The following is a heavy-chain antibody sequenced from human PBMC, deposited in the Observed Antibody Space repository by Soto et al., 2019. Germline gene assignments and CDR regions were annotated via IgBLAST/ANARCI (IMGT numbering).Heavy chain of an antibody. CDR2: IYSGGKT. Sequence: GGSLRLSCAASGLSVSTNFMSWVRQAPGKGLEWLAVIYSGGKTFYADSVKGRFTISKDNSKNTLSLQMNSLRAEDTAVYYCTRDAPGERPYYFYYYGRDVWGQGTTVTVSS. J-gene: IGHJ6*02. CDR1: GLSVSTNF. CDR3: TRDAPGERPYYFYYYGRDV. V-gene: IGHV3-53*01.